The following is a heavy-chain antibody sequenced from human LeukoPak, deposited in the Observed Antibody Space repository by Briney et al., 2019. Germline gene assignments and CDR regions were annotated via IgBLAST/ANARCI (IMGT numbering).Heavy chain of an antibody. V-gene: IGHV3-33*01. CDR1: GFTFSSNG. J-gene: IGHJ4*02. CDR3: ARLSGSYLDY. Sequence: GGSLRLSCAASGFTFSSNGMHWVRLAPGKGLEWVAVIWYDGSKKYYADSVKGRFTISRDNSKNTLYLQMNSLRAEDTAVYYCARLSGSYLDYWGQGTLVTVSS. CDR2: IWYDGSKK. D-gene: IGHD1-26*01.